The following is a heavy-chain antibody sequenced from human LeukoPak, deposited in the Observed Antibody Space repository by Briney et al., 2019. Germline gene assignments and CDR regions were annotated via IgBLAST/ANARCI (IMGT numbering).Heavy chain of an antibody. CDR1: GGSISSSSYY. J-gene: IGHJ6*03. CDR2: IYYSGST. V-gene: IGHV4-39*07. D-gene: IGHD5-12*01. Sequence: MASETLSLTCTVSGGSISSSSYYWGWIRQPPGKGLEWIGSIYYSGSTYYDPSLKSRVTISVDTSKNQVSLKLRSVTAADTAVYYCARTTEGYAGGPGYSYYYYMDVWGKGTTVTISS. CDR3: ARTTEGYAGGPGYSYYYYMDV.